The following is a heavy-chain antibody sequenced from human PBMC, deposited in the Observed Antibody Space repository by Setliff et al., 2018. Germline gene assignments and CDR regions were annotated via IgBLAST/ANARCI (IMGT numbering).Heavy chain of an antibody. CDR3: ARDSVTLGQLERRGGFRYYDMDV. J-gene: IGHJ6*02. Sequence: SVKVSCKASGDTFSTYALSWVRQAPGQGLEWMGGIIPLLETAKYAQKFQDRVTITADKSTSTVYMELNSLISEDTAVYLCARDSVTLGQLERRGGFRYYDMDVWGQGTTVTAP. CDR2: IIPLLETA. V-gene: IGHV1-69*06. D-gene: IGHD1-1*01. CDR1: GDTFSTYA.